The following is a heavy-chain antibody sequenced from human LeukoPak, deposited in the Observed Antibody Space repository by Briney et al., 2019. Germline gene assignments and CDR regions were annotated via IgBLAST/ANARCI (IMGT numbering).Heavy chain of an antibody. CDR2: INPNSGGT. V-gene: IGHV1-2*02. D-gene: IGHD3-3*01. CDR3: ARRGTIFGVVIEYYFDY. J-gene: IGHJ4*02. Sequence: ASVKVSCKASGYTFTGYYMHWVRQAPGQGREWMGWINPNSGGTNYAQKFQGRVTMTRDTSISTAYMELSRLRSDDTAVYYCARRGTIFGVVIEYYFDYWGQGTLVTVSS. CDR1: GYTFTGYY.